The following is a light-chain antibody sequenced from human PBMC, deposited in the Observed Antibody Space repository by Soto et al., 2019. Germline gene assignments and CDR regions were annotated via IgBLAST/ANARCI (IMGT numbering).Light chain of an antibody. CDR1: QGISSY. J-gene: IGKJ1*01. Sequence: DIRLTQSPSFLSASVGDRVTITCRASQGISSYLAWYQQRPGKAPKLLIYGASTLQRGVPSRFSGSGSGTEFTLTISSLQPEDFATFYCQQCATSPTFGQGTKVEI. V-gene: IGKV1-9*01. CDR3: QQCATSPT. CDR2: GAS.